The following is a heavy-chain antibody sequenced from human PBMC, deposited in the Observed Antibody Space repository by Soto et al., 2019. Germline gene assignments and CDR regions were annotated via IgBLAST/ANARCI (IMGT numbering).Heavy chain of an antibody. Sequence: QVQLQESGPGLVKPSQTLSLTCTVSGVSTSTGGRFWSWVRQHPGKGLECIGYIYYSGNTDSNPSLKSRLTLSVDTSKIQFSLNLRSVTAADTAVYYCAIALSPTGNRGYWYFGLWGRGTLVTVSS. J-gene: IGHJ2*01. CDR1: GVSTSTGGRF. CDR3: AIALSPTGNRGYWYFGL. CDR2: IYYSGNT. V-gene: IGHV4-31*03. D-gene: IGHD1-1*01.